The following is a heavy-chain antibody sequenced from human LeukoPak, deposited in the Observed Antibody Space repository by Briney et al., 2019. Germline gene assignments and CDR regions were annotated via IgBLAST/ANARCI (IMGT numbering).Heavy chain of an antibody. J-gene: IGHJ3*02. CDR1: GGSISSYY. CDR2: IYTSGST. V-gene: IGHV4-4*07. Sequence: SETLSITCTVSGGSISSYYWSWIRQPAGKGLEWIGRIYTSGSTNYNPSLKSRVTMSVDTSKNQFSLKLSSVIAADTAVYYCARAPYCGGDCFALEDAFDIWGQGTMVTVSS. CDR3: ARAPYCGGDCFALEDAFDI. D-gene: IGHD2-21*02.